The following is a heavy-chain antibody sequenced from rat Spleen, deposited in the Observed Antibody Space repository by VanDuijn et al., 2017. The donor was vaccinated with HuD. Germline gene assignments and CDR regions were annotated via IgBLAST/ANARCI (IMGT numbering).Heavy chain of an antibody. CDR2: ISTGGGKT. CDR3: ARHEAEWSPFDY. V-gene: IGHV5S23*01. D-gene: IGHD1-1*01. J-gene: IGHJ2*01. Sequence: EVQLVESGGGLVQPGRSLKLSCAASGFTFSDYGMAWFRQAPTKGLEWVASISTGGGKTYYRDSVRGRFTISRDNAKSTLYLQMDSLRSEDTATYYCARHEAEWSPFDYWGQGVMVTVSS. CDR1: GFTFSDYG.